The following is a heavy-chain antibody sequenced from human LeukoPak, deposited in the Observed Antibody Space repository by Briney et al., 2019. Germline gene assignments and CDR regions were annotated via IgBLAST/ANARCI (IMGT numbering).Heavy chain of an antibody. Sequence: LSLTCAVYGGSFSGHYWSWVRQAPGKGLEWVSYISSSGSTIYYADSVKGRFTISRDNAKNSLYLQMNSLRAEDTAVYYCARQDLEYYFDYWGQGTLVTVSS. V-gene: IGHV3-11*04. CDR3: ARQDLEYYFDY. CDR1: GGSFSGHY. CDR2: ISSSGSTI. J-gene: IGHJ4*02.